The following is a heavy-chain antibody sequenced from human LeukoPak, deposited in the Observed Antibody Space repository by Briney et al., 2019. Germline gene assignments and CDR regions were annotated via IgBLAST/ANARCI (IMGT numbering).Heavy chain of an antibody. Sequence: SETLSLTCAVYGGSFSVYYWSWIRQPPGKGREWIGSIYYSGSTFNNPSLKSRVTISVAPSQQQFSLKVSSVTAADTAVYYCARDSYGDFGRRVFDYWGQGTMVTVSS. D-gene: IGHD4-17*01. CDR2: IYYSGST. CDR3: ARDSYGDFGRRVFDY. V-gene: IGHV4-34*11. J-gene: IGHJ4*02. CDR1: GGSFSVYY.